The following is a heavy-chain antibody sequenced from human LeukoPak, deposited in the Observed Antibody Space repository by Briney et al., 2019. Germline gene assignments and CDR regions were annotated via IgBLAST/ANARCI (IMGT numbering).Heavy chain of an antibody. CDR3: ARGLGFTVTTIDY. Sequence: GGSLRLSCAASGFTVSSKSMSWVRQAPGKGLEWVSVIYSGGSTYYADSVKGRFTISRDNAKNSLYLQMNSLRAEDTAVYYCARGLGFTVTTIDYWGQGTLVTVSS. CDR2: IYSGGST. CDR1: GFTVSSKS. V-gene: IGHV3-53*01. D-gene: IGHD4-17*01. J-gene: IGHJ4*02.